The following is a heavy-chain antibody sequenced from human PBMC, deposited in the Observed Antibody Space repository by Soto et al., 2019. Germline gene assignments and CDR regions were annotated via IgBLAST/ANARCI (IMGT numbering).Heavy chain of an antibody. V-gene: IGHV1-18*01. D-gene: IGHD3-9*01. Sequence: ASVKVSCKASGYTFTSYGISWVRQAPGQGLEWMGWISGYNGNTNYAQNLQGRVTMTTDTSTSTAYMELRSLKTEDTAVYYCTRPRDRTDWPDAFDIWGQGTKVTVSS. CDR3: TRPRDRTDWPDAFDI. J-gene: IGHJ3*02. CDR2: ISGYNGNT. CDR1: GYTFTSYG.